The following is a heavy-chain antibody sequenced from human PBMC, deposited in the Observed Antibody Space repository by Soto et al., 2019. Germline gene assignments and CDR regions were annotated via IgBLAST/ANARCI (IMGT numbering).Heavy chain of an antibody. CDR2: IYYSGST. D-gene: IGHD4-17*01. Sequence: SETLSLTCTVSGGSISSGGYYWSWIRQHPGKGLEWIGYIYYSGSTYYNPSLKSRVTISVGTSKNQFSLKLSSVTAADTAVYYCERAVTYRYFDYWGQGTLVTVSS. CDR1: GGSISSGGYY. V-gene: IGHV4-31*03. J-gene: IGHJ4*02. CDR3: ERAVTYRYFDY.